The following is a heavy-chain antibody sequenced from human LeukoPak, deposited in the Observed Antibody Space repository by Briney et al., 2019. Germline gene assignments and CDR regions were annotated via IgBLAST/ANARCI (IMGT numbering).Heavy chain of an antibody. V-gene: IGHV3-23*01. Sequence: GGSLRLSCGASGFTFSSYGMSWVRQAPGKGLEWVSAISGSGGSTYYADSVKGRFTISRDNSKNTLYPQMNSLRAEDTAVYYCAKEDWERSYYGSGSYYWFDPWGQGTLVTVSS. CDR2: ISGSGGST. CDR3: AKEDWERSYYGSGSYYWFDP. D-gene: IGHD3-10*01. J-gene: IGHJ5*02. CDR1: GFTFSSYG.